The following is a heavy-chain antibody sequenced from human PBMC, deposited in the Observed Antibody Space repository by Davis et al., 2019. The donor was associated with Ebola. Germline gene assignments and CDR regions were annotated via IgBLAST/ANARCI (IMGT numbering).Heavy chain of an antibody. D-gene: IGHD1-26*01. CDR3: ARDLIQTELSY. Sequence: ASVKVSCKASGYTFTSYYMHWVRQAPGQGLEWMGIINPSGGSTSYAQRFQGRVTMTRDTSTSTVYMELSSLRSEDTAVYYCARDLIQTELSYWGQGTLVTVSS. V-gene: IGHV1-46*01. CDR1: GYTFTSYY. J-gene: IGHJ4*02. CDR2: INPSGGST.